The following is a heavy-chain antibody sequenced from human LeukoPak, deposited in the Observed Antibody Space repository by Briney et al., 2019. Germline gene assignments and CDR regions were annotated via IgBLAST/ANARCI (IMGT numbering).Heavy chain of an antibody. D-gene: IGHD2/OR15-2a*01. J-gene: IGHJ4*02. CDR2: IYYSGST. V-gene: IGHV4-59*01. Sequence: PSETLSLTCTVSGGSISSYYWSWIRQPPGKGLEWIGYIYYSGSTNYNPSLRSRVTISVETSKNQFSLRLTSATAADTAVYYCARLLKEDYFDYWGQGTLVTVSS. CDR1: GGSISSYY. CDR3: ARLLKEDYFDY.